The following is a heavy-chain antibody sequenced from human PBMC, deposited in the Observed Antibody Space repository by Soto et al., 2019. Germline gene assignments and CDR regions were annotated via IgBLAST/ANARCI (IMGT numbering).Heavy chain of an antibody. D-gene: IGHD4-17*01. Sequence: SETLSLTCTVSGGSISSGGYYWSWIRQHPGKGLEWIGYIYYSGSTYYNPSLKSRVTISVDKSKNQFSLKLSSVTAADTAVYYCARFMTMVTNLALDIWGQGTMVTVSS. J-gene: IGHJ3*02. CDR2: IYYSGST. V-gene: IGHV4-31*03. CDR3: ARFMTMVTNLALDI. CDR1: GGSISSGGYY.